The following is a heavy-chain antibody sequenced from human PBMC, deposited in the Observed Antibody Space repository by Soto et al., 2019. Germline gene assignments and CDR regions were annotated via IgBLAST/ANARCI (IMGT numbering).Heavy chain of an antibody. V-gene: IGHV4-59*08. D-gene: IGHD4-17*01. CDR2: IYYSGST. CDR3: ARRYGDYFDY. CDR1: GGSISSYY. Sequence: SETLSLTCTVSGGSISSYYWSWIRQPPGKGLEWIGYIYYSGSTTYNPSLKSRVTISVDTSKNQFSLKLSSVTAADTAVYYCARRYGDYFDYWGQGTLVTVSS. J-gene: IGHJ4*02.